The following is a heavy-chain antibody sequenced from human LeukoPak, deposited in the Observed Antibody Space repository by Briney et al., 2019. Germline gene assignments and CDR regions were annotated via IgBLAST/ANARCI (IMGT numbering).Heavy chain of an antibody. CDR3: AKEGACSGGSCPLDY. Sequence: ASVKVSCKVSGYSLTEISIHWVRQAPGKRLEWLGGFDPEEDERIYAQKFQGRVTTTEDTSTDTAYMQLSSLRSEDTAVYYCAKEGACSGGSCPLDYWGQGTLVTVSS. CDR2: FDPEEDER. V-gene: IGHV1-24*01. CDR1: GYSLTEIS. J-gene: IGHJ4*02. D-gene: IGHD2-15*01.